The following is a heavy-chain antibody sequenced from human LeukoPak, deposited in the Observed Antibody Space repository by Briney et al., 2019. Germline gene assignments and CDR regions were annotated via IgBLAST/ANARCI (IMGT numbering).Heavy chain of an antibody. J-gene: IGHJ4*02. Sequence: GESLKISCKGSGYSFTSYWIGWVRQMPGKGLEWMGIIYPGDSDTRYSPSFQGQVTISADKSISTAYLQWSSLKASDTAMYYCARSLLPATAIPDAHYFDYWGQGTLVTVSS. CDR3: ARSLLPATAIPDAHYFDY. D-gene: IGHD2-2*02. V-gene: IGHV5-51*01. CDR1: GYSFTSYW. CDR2: IYPGDSDT.